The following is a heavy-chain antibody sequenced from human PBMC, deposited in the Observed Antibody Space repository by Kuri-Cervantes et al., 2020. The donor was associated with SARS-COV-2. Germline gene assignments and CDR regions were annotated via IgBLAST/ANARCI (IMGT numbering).Heavy chain of an antibody. D-gene: IGHD3-10*01. J-gene: IGHJ4*02. CDR3: AKDPMVRGVIIQRYYFDY. CDR1: GFTFSSYS. V-gene: IGHV3-48*01. CDR2: ISSSSSTI. Sequence: GESLKISCAASGFTFSSYSMNWVRQAPGKGLEWVSYISSSSSTIYYADSVKGRFTISRDNAKNSLYLQMNSLRAEDTAVYYCAKDPMVRGVIIQRYYFDYWGQGTLVTVSS.